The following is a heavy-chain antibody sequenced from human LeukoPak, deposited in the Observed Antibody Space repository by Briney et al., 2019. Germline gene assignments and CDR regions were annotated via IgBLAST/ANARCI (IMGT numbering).Heavy chain of an antibody. Sequence: PGGSLRLSCAASGFSFSTHSLNWVRQAPGKGLEWLSYISSTSSAIYYADSLKGRFTISRDNAKNSLYLQMDSLRAEDTAVYYCARVIGSYGDSAYWGQGTLVTVSS. CDR2: ISSTSSAI. V-gene: IGHV3-48*04. D-gene: IGHD3-16*01. CDR3: ARVIGSYGDSAY. J-gene: IGHJ4*02. CDR1: GFSFSTHS.